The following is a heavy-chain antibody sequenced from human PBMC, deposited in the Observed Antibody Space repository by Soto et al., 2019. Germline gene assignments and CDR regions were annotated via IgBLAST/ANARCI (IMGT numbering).Heavy chain of an antibody. CDR1: GFTFSSYA. Sequence: QVRLVESGGGVVQPGRSLRLSCAASGFTFSSYAMHWVRQAPGKGLEWVAVISYDGSNKYYADSVKGRFTISRDNSQNTLYLQLNSLRAEDTALYYCARDIPTRGGGDYWGQGTLVTVSS. D-gene: IGHD3-16*01. J-gene: IGHJ4*02. V-gene: IGHV3-30-3*01. CDR3: ARDIPTRGGGDY. CDR2: ISYDGSNK.